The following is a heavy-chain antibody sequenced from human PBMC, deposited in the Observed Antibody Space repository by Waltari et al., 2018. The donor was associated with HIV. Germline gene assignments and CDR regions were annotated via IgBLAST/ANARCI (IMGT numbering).Heavy chain of an antibody. CDR3: ARVGVITTYYYYGMDV. V-gene: IGHV3-53*01. CDR2: IYSCATT. J-gene: IGHJ6*02. D-gene: IGHD3-16*02. CDR1: GFTVRCNS. Sequence: EVQLVESGGGLIQPGGSLRLSCAASGFTVRCNSMSWVRQAPGKVLEGVAGIYSCATTEYAVSVKCQVTISRDNSKNTMYLQTNSLRAEDTAVYYCARVGVITTYYYYGMDVWGQGTTVTVSS.